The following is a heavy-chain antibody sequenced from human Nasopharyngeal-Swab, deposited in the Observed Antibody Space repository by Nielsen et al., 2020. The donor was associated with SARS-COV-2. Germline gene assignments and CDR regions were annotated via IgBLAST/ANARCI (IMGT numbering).Heavy chain of an antibody. CDR1: GFTFSSYS. J-gene: IGHJ4*02. CDR2: ISSSSSYI. D-gene: IGHD1-26*01. V-gene: IGHV3-21*01. CDR3: ARDGGATIFDY. Sequence: GESLKISCAASGFTFSSYSMNWVRQAPGQGLEWVSSISSSSSYIYYADSVKGRFTISRDNAKNSLYLQMNSLRAEDTAVYYCARDGGATIFDYWGQGTLVTVSS.